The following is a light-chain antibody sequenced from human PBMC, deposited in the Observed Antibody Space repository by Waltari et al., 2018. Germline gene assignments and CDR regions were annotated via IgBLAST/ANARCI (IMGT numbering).Light chain of an antibody. V-gene: IGKV3-20*01. Sequence: IVLTPSPCSLSLSPGTQATISCRAVRSVSSSYLAWSQQKPGQAPRLLINGASSRATGIPARFSGSGSGTDFTLTISSLEPEDFAVYYCQQYSSSPRTFGQGTKVEIK. CDR1: RSVSSSY. CDR2: GAS. CDR3: QQYSSSPRT. J-gene: IGKJ1*01.